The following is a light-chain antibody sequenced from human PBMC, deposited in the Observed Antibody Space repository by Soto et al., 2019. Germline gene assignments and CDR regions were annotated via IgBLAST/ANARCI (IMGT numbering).Light chain of an antibody. Sequence: EIVLTQSPGTLSLSPGERATFSCRASQSVTSRFLAWYQQKPGQAPRLLIHGASSRATGIPDRFSGSGSGTDFTLTISSLEPEDFAVYYCHYYDDSPPFPFGPGTKLDIK. V-gene: IGKV3-20*01. CDR1: QSVTSRF. CDR2: GAS. J-gene: IGKJ3*01. CDR3: HYYDDSPPFP.